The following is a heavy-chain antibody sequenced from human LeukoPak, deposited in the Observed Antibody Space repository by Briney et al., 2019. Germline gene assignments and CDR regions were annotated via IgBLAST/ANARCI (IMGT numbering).Heavy chain of an antibody. Sequence: PSETLSLTCALHGGSFSGYYWSWIRQPPGKGLEWIGEINHSGSTNYNPSLKSRVTISVDTSKNQFSLKLSSVTAADTAVYYCARGGMLWYRNRFDYWGQGTLVTVSS. D-gene: IGHD2-21*01. CDR1: GGSFSGYY. CDR3: ARGGMLWYRNRFDY. J-gene: IGHJ4*02. CDR2: INHSGST. V-gene: IGHV4-34*01.